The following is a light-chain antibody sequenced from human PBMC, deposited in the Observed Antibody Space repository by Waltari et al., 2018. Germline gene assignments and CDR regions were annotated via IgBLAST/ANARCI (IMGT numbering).Light chain of an antibody. CDR3: GAWDASLNGYV. V-gene: IGLV1-44*01. CDR2: SSN. CDR1: SSNIGSNV. Sequence: QSVLTQPPSASGTPGQRVTISCSGSSSNIGSNVVNWYQQLPGTAPKLLIHSSNQRPSGVPARFSGAKSGTSAACAISGLQSEDEADYHCGAWDASLNGYVFGTGTKVTVL. J-gene: IGLJ1*01.